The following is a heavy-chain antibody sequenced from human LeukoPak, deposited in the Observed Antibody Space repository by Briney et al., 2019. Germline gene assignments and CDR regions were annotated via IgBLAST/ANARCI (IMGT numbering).Heavy chain of an antibody. D-gene: IGHD4-23*01. Sequence: GGSLRLSCAASGFTFSSYAMHWVRQAPGKGLEWVAVISYDGSNKYYADSVKGRFTISRDNSKNTLYLQMNSLRAEDTAVYYCARDLGWDTVVFDYWGQGTLVTVSS. CDR3: ARDLGWDTVVFDY. CDR1: GFTFSSYA. V-gene: IGHV3-30-3*01. CDR2: ISYDGSNK. J-gene: IGHJ4*02.